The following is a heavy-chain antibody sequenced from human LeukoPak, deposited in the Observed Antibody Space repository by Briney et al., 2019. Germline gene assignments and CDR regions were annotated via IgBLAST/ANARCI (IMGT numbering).Heavy chain of an antibody. J-gene: IGHJ6*02. Sequence: GGSLRLSCAASGFMFSSNWMSWVRLAPGKGLEWVANIKEDGTETYYVDSVKGRFTISRDNAKNSLYLQMNSLRAEDTAVYYCARVPYSSGWSFTRPYYYYYGMDVWGQGTTVTVSS. CDR3: ARVPYSSGWSFTRPYYYYYGMDV. CDR2: IKEDGTET. D-gene: IGHD6-19*01. V-gene: IGHV3-7*03. CDR1: GFMFSSNW.